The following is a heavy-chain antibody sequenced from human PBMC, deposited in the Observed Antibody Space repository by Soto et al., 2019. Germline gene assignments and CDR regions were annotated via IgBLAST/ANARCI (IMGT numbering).Heavy chain of an antibody. CDR2: INPKSGGT. Sequence: ASVKVSCKASGYSFTDYDIHWVRQAPGQGLKWLGRINPKSGGTSTAQKFQGWVTMTRDRSISTVYMELTRLRSDDTAVYFCARGHSTDCSNGVCSFFYNHEMDVWGQGTTVTVS. D-gene: IGHD2-8*01. CDR3: ARGHSTDCSNGVCSFFYNHEMDV. CDR1: GYSFTDYD. J-gene: IGHJ6*02. V-gene: IGHV1-2*04.